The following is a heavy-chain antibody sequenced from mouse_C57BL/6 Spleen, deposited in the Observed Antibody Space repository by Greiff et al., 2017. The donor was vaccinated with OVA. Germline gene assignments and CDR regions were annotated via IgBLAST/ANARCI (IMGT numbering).Heavy chain of an antibody. CDR3: ARRVGQGYFDV. Sequence: VKLQESGPELVKPGASVKISCKASGYAFSSSWMNWVKQRPGKGLEWIGRIYPGDGDTNYNGKFKGKATLTADKSSSTAYMQLSSLTSEDSAVYFCARRVGQGYFDVWGTGTTVTVSS. CDR1: GYAFSSSW. CDR2: IYPGDGDT. D-gene: IGHD3-3*01. V-gene: IGHV1-82*01. J-gene: IGHJ1*03.